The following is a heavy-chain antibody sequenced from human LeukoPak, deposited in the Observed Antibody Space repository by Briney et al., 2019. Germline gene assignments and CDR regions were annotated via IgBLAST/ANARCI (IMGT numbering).Heavy chain of an antibody. D-gene: IGHD3-16*01. CDR2: ISGSGGST. CDR3: AKSGGLRLGEPAGAFDI. V-gene: IGHV3-23*01. CDR1: GFTFSSYA. J-gene: IGHJ3*02. Sequence: PGGSLRLSCAASGFTFSSYAMSWVRQAPGKGLEWVSAISGSGGSTYYADSVKGRFTISRDNSKNTLYLQMNSLRAEDTAVYYCAKSGGLRLGEPAGAFDIWGQGTMVTVSS.